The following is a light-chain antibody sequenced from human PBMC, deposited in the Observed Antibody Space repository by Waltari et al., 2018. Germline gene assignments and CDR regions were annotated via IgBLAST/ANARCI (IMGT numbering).Light chain of an antibody. J-gene: IGLJ3*02. CDR2: EGS. V-gene: IGLV2-23*01. CDR1: SSNVWNPTF. Sequence: QSALTQPASASRSPGQSLTISCRGLSSNVWNPTFVSWYPHLPDEAPKLVIYEGSKRPSGVSDRFSGSKSGNTASRTISGLQAEDEADYYCCSDGDSVMFGGGTKLTVL. CDR3: CSDGDSVM.